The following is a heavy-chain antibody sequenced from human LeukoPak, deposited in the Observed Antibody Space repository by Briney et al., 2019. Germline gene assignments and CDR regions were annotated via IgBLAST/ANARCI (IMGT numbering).Heavy chain of an antibody. CDR2: MNPNSGDT. J-gene: IGHJ1*01. D-gene: IGHD6-19*01. CDR3: ARGSEQWLVRREGSHPLSDFQH. CDR1: GYTLTSYD. Sequence: ASVKVSCKASGYTLTSYDINSVRQATGQGLEWMGWMNPNSGDTGYAQKFQGRVTITKNTSISTAYMELSSLRSEDTAVYYCARGSEQWLVRREGSHPLSDFQHWGQGTLVTVSS. V-gene: IGHV1-8*03.